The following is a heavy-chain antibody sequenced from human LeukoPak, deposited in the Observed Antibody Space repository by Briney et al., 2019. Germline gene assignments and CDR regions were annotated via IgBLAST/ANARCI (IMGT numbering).Heavy chain of an antibody. CDR3: ARDWTAYSSSGSIFDY. J-gene: IGHJ4*02. V-gene: IGHV1-46*01. D-gene: IGHD3-22*01. CDR1: GHTFTSYY. CDR2: INPSVGST. Sequence: GASVKVSCKASGHTFTSYYMHWVRQAPGQGLEWMGIINPSVGSTDYAQKFQGRVTMTRDTSTNTVYMELSSLRSEDTAVYYCARDWTAYSSSGSIFDYCGQGPLVTVSS.